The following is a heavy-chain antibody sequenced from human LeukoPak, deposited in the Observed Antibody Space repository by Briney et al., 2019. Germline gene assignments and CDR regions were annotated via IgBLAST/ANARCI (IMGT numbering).Heavy chain of an antibody. V-gene: IGHV4-34*01. CDR3: ARSGSSGFLEWLLPRYYFDY. J-gene: IGHJ4*02. CDR2: INHSGST. Sequence: SETLSLTCAVYGGSFSGYYWGWIRQPPGKGLEWIGEINHSGSTNYNPSLKSRVTISVDTSKNQFSLKLSSVTAADTAVYYCARSGSSGFLEWLLPRYYFDYWGQGTLVTVSS. D-gene: IGHD3-3*01. CDR1: GGSFSGYY.